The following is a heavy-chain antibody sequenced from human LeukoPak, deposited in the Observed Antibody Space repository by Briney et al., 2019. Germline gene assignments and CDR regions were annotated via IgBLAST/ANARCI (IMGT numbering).Heavy chain of an antibody. CDR2: ISERGGST. Sequence: GGSLRLSCVVSGITLSNCGMSWVRQAPGKGLEWVSGISERGGSTNYADSVKGRFIISRDNSKNTMYLQMNSVRAEDTAVYFCATRGVVIRGVIIIGFHKEAYYFDCWGQGILVTVSS. CDR1: GITLSNCG. D-gene: IGHD3-10*01. V-gene: IGHV3-23*01. J-gene: IGHJ4*02. CDR3: ATRGVVIRGVIIIGFHKEAYYFDC.